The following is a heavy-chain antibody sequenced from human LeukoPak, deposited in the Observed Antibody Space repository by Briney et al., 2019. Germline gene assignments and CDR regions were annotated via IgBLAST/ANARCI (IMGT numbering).Heavy chain of an antibody. CDR2: ISYDGSNK. J-gene: IGHJ4*02. CDR3: ARDRGIAVAGTFDY. Sequence: GGSLRLSCAASGFTFSSYAMRWVRQAPGKGLEWVAVISYDGSNKYYADSVKGRFTISRDNSKNTLYLQMNSLRAEDTAVYYCARDRGIAVAGTFDYWGQGTLVTVSS. D-gene: IGHD6-19*01. V-gene: IGHV3-30-3*01. CDR1: GFTFSSYA.